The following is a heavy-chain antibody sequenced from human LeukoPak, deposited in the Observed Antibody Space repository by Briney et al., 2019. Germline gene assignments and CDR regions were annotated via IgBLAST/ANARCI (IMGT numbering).Heavy chain of an antibody. J-gene: IGHJ4*02. CDR3: ARQPEDYGEDYFDY. V-gene: IGHV5-51*01. Sequence: GESLKISCKGSGYSFTNYWIGWVREMPGKGLEWMRIIYPGDSDTRYSPSFQGQVTISADKSISTAYLQWSSLKASDTAMYYCARQPEDYGEDYFDYWGQGTLVTVSS. D-gene: IGHD4-17*01. CDR2: IYPGDSDT. CDR1: GYSFTNYW.